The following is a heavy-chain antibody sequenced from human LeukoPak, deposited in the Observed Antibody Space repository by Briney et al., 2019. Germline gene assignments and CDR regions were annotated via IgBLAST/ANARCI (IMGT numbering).Heavy chain of an antibody. V-gene: IGHV3-30-3*01. J-gene: IGHJ6*02. CDR1: GFTFSSYA. CDR2: IAYDGSNK. Sequence: GGSLRLSCAASGFTFSSYAMHWVRQAPGKGLEWVAVIAYDGSNKYYADSVKGRFTISRDNSKNTLYQQMNSLRAEDTAVYYCARALLPSTVTYYYYYGMDVWGQGTTVTVSS. D-gene: IGHD4-17*01. CDR3: ARALLPSTVTYYYYYGMDV.